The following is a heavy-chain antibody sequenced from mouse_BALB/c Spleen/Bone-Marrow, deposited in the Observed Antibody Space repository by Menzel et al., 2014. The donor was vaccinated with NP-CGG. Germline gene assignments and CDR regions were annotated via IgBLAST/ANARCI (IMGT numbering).Heavy chain of an antibody. Sequence: EVKLMESGGDLVKPGGSLKPSCVAPGFTFSNYALSWVRQTPEKRLEWVASISTGGSTYYLDSVKGRFTISRDSARNILYLQMSSLRSEDTAMYYCARNYYGSFAYWGQGTLVTVSA. V-gene: IGHV5-6-5*01. CDR2: ISTGGST. D-gene: IGHD1-1*01. J-gene: IGHJ3*01. CDR3: ARNYYGSFAY. CDR1: GFTFSNYA.